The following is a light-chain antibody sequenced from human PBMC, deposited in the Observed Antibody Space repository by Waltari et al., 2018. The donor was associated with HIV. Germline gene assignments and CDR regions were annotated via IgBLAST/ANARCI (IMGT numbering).Light chain of an antibody. CDR3: QQYYSSPYT. CDR1: RSVFYSSDNRTY. Sequence: DIVMTQSPDSLAVSLGERATLNCKTSRSVFYSSDNRTYLAWYQQKFGQPPKLLIYWASTRESGVPDRFSGSGSGTQFTLTISSLQAEDVAVYYCQQYYSSPYTFGQGTKVEIK. J-gene: IGKJ2*01. CDR2: WAS. V-gene: IGKV4-1*01.